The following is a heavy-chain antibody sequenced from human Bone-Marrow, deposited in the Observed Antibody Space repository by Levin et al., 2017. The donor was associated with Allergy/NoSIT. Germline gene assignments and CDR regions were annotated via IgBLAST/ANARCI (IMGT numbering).Heavy chain of an antibody. D-gene: IGHD3-16*02. CDR3: ARDGMITFGGVIVTKFDY. CDR2: IYYSGST. Sequence: SETLSLTCTVSGGSISSSSYYWGWIRQPPGKGLEWIGSIYYSGSTYYNPSLKSRVTISVDTSKNQFSLKLRSVTAADTAVYYCARDGMITFGGVIVTKFDYWGQGTLVTVSS. V-gene: IGHV4-39*07. J-gene: IGHJ4*02. CDR1: GGSISSSSYY.